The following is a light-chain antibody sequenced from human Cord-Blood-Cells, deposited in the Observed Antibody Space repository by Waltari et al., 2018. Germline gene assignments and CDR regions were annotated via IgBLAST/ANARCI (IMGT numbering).Light chain of an antibody. CDR3: QQYNNWPMYT. V-gene: IGKV3-15*01. J-gene: IGKJ2*01. CDR1: QSVSSN. Sequence: ELVMTQSPATLSASPGERATLSCRASQSVSSNLAWYQQKPGQAPRLLIYGASTRATGIPARFSGSGSGTEFTLTISSLQSEDFAVYYCQQYNNWPMYTFGQGTKLEIK. CDR2: GAS.